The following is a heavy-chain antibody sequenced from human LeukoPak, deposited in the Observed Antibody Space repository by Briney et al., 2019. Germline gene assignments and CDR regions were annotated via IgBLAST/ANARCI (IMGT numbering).Heavy chain of an antibody. CDR2: VSYDGINK. V-gene: IGHV3-30*18. CDR1: GXTLSNYA. D-gene: IGHD1-26*01. CDR3: AKASSGSYWGGYFDY. J-gene: IGHJ4*02. Sequence: PGMSLRLSCAASGXTLSNYAIHWVRQAPGKGLEWVAVVSYDGINKYYADSVKGRFTISRDNSKNTLYLQMNSLRAEDTAVYYCAKASSGSYWGGYFDYWGQGDLVTVSS.